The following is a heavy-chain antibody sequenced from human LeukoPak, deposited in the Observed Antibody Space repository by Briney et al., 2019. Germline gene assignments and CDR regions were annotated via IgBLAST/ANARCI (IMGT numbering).Heavy chain of an antibody. CDR2: ISGSSRNI. CDR1: GFTFSSYS. V-gene: IGHV3-48*02. Sequence: GGSLRLSCGASGFTFSSYSVNWVRQAPGKGLEWVSYISGSSRNIYYPDSVRGRFTISRDNAKNSLYLQMNSLRDEDSAVYYCARDGAAHCGGDCYSGAFDIWGQGTMVTVSS. D-gene: IGHD2-21*02. J-gene: IGHJ3*02. CDR3: ARDGAAHCGGDCYSGAFDI.